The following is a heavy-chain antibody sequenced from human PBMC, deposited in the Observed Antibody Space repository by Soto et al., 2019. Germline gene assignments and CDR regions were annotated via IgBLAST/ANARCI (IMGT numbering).Heavy chain of an antibody. J-gene: IGHJ5*02. CDR2: ISGSGGST. V-gene: IGHV3-23*01. CDR3: EKDRHIAAAGTSWFDP. D-gene: IGHD6-13*01. Sequence: SGGSLRLSCAASGFTFSSYAMSWVRQAPGKGLEWVSAISGSGGSTYYADSVKGRFTTSRDNSKNTLYLQMNSLRAEDTAVYYCEKDRHIAAAGTSWFDPWGQVTLVTVSS. CDR1: GFTFSSYA.